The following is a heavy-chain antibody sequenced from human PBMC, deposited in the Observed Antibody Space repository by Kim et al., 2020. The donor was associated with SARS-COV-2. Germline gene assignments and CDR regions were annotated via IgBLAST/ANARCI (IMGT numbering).Heavy chain of an antibody. CDR1: GGSISSYY. CDR3: ARGAGLRYFDWLSDPVPYYFDY. CDR2: IYYSGST. D-gene: IGHD3-9*01. J-gene: IGHJ4*02. Sequence: SETLSLTCTVSGGSISSYYWSWIRQPPGKGLEWIGYIYYSGSTNYNPSLKSRVTISVDTSKNQFSLKLSSVTAADTAVYYCARGAGLRYFDWLSDPVPYYFDYWGQGTLVTVSS. V-gene: IGHV4-59*01.